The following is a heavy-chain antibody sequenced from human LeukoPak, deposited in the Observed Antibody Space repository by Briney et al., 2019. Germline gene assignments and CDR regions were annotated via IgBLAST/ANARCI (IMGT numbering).Heavy chain of an antibody. CDR2: ISATGDGT. J-gene: IGHJ4*02. D-gene: IGHD5-24*01. Sequence: GGSLRLSCAASGFTFSSYAMSWVRQAPGKGLEWVSTISATGDGTVYADSVKGRFTISRENAENMLLLQMNSLRADATAVYYFAKDWATLQSRLSPFDSWGQGILVTVSS. CDR3: AKDWATLQSRLSPFDS. CDR1: GFTFSSYA. V-gene: IGHV3-23*01.